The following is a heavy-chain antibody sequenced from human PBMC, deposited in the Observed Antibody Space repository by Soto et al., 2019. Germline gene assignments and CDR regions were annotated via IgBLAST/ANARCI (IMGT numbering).Heavy chain of an antibody. Sequence: GGSLRLSCAASGFTFSTYTMSWVRQAPGKGLELVSSITASGSNTYYADSVKGRFTISRDKSKNTLYLQMNSLRADDTAIYYCARGGFSFGAWGQGILVTVSS. CDR2: ITASGSNT. V-gene: IGHV3-23*01. J-gene: IGHJ5*02. D-gene: IGHD3-3*01. CDR3: ARGGFSFGA. CDR1: GFTFSTYT.